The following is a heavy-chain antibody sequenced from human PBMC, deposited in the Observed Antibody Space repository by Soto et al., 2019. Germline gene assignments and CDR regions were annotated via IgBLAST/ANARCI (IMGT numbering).Heavy chain of an antibody. Sequence: SETLSLTCTVSGGSISSGDYYWSWIRQPPGKGLEWIGYIYYSGSTYYNPSLKSRVTISVDTSKNQFSLKLSSVTAADTAVYYCARDLGPVGEWPYYFDYWGQGTLVTVSS. CDR2: IYYSGST. CDR1: GGSISSGDYY. J-gene: IGHJ4*02. D-gene: IGHD3-10*01. CDR3: ARDLGPVGEWPYYFDY. V-gene: IGHV4-30-4*01.